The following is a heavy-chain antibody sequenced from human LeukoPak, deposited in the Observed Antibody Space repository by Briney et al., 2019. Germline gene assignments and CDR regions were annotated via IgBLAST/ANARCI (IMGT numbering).Heavy chain of an antibody. D-gene: IGHD3-10*01. Sequence: GGSLRLSCAASGFTFSSYSMNWVRQAPGKGLEWVSSISSSSSYIYYADSVKGRFTISRDNAKNSLYLQMNSLRAEDTAVYYCARVWDYSMVRDCYFDYWGQGTLVTVSS. V-gene: IGHV3-21*01. CDR1: GFTFSSYS. J-gene: IGHJ4*02. CDR3: ARVWDYSMVRDCYFDY. CDR2: ISSSSSYI.